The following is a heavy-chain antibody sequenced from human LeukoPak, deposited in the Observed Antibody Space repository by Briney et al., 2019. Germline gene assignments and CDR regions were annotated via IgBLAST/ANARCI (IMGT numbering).Heavy chain of an antibody. CDR1: GGSISSSSYY. CDR2: IYYSGST. J-gene: IGHJ4*02. CDR3: ARLRDVNYYGSGSLKLERPY. D-gene: IGHD3-10*01. V-gene: IGHV4-39*01. Sequence: SETLSLTCTVSGGSISSSSYYWGWIRQPPGKGLEWIGSIYYSGSTYYNPSLKSRVTISVDTSKNQFSLKLSSVTAADTAVYYCARLRDVNYYGSGSLKLERPYWGQGTLVTVSS.